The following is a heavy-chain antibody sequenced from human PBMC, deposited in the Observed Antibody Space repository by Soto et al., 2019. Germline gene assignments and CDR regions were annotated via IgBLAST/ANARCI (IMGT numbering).Heavy chain of an antibody. CDR1: GYTFTSYA. CDR2: INAGNGNT. D-gene: IGHD3-3*01. V-gene: IGHV1-3*01. Sequence: GASVKVSCKASGYTFTSYAMHWVRQAPGQRLEWMGWINAGNGNTKYSQKFQGRVTITRDTSASTAYMELSSLRSEDTAVYYCAVGAYDFWSGYFFDPWGQGTLVTV. CDR3: AVGAYDFWSGYFFDP. J-gene: IGHJ5*02.